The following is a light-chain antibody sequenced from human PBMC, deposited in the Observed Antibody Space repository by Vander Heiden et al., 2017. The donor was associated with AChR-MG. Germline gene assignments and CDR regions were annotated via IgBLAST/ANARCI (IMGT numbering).Light chain of an antibody. CDR1: SLRSYF. V-gene: IGLV3-19*01. CDR2: GEN. Sequence: SSELTQDPAVFVALGQTVRTTRQGDSLRSYFATWHQQKPGQAPVLVIFGENKRPSGIPDRFSGSRSGNTASLTITGAQAEDEADYYCNSRDTGGNPRYVFGTGTRVTVL. J-gene: IGLJ1*01. CDR3: NSRDTGGNPRYV.